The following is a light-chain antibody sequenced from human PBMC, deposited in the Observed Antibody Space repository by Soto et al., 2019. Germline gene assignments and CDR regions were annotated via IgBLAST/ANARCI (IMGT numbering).Light chain of an antibody. J-gene: IGKJ1*01. Sequence: DIQMTQSPSSLSASVGDRVTITCRASQNIINYLNWYQQKPGKAPKLLIHAASSLQSGVLPRFSGTGSGTDFTLTISSLQPEDFATYYCQQSYSIPWTFGQGTNVEIK. CDR1: QNIINY. CDR2: AAS. CDR3: QQSYSIPWT. V-gene: IGKV1-39*01.